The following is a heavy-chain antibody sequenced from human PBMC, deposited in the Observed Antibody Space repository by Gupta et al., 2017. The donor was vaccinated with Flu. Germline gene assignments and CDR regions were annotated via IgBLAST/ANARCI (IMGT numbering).Heavy chain of an antibody. J-gene: IGHJ4*02. D-gene: IGHD6-13*01. CDR2: IKEDGSEK. Sequence: EVQLVEAGGGLVQPGGSQRLSCVAYGLTFSSYWMGWVRQAPEKGLEWVAIIKEDGSEKYYVDSVKGRFTMSRDNAKNSLYLQMNSLKAEDSAVYYCTRVIWYSFDYWGQGTLVTVSS. V-gene: IGHV3-7*01. CDR3: TRVIWYSFDY. CDR1: GLTFSSYW.